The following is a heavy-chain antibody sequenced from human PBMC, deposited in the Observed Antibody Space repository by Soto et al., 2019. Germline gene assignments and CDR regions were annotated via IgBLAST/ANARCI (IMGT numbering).Heavy chain of an antibody. J-gene: IGHJ4*02. CDR2: ISWDDDK. Sequence: QITLKESGPTLVKPTQTLTLTCTFSGFSLSTSGVGVGWIRQPPGKALDWLALISWDDDKRYSPSLKSRLTITWDTANNQVVLSMTDMDPVDTAAYYCARRFLEWKPFDYWGQGTLVTVSS. D-gene: IGHD3-3*01. CDR3: ARRFLEWKPFDY. V-gene: IGHV2-5*02. CDR1: GFSLSTSGVG.